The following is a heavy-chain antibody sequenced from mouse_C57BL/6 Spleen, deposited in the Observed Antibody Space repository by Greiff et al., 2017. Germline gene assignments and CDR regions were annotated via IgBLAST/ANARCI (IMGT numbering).Heavy chain of an antibody. CDR2: SNPNNGGT. CDR3: AVGLLRWYFYV. J-gene: IGHJ1*03. D-gene: IGHD2-3*01. Sequence: VQLQPSGPELVKPGASVKMSCKASGYTFTDYNMHWVKQSHGKSLEWIGYSNPNNGGTSYNQQFKGKATLTVNKSSSTAYMELRSLTSEDSAVYYCAVGLLRWYFYVWGTGTTVTVSS. CDR1: GYTFTDYN. V-gene: IGHV1-22*01.